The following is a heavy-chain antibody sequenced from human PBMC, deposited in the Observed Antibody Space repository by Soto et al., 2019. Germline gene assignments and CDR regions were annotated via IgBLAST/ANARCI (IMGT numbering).Heavy chain of an antibody. J-gene: IGHJ3*02. Sequence: QVQLVESGGGLVQPGGSLRLSCAASGFTFGDYEMSWIRQAAGKGPEWVSFLSRSGNTIYYADSVKGRFSISRHNAENSLNLQMESLRVEDTPTYFLGRSSSWYDADAFAMWGQETMVTFS. CDR2: LSRSGNTI. CDR1: GFTFGDYE. V-gene: IGHV3-11*01. D-gene: IGHD6-19*01. CDR3: GRSSSWYDADAFAM.